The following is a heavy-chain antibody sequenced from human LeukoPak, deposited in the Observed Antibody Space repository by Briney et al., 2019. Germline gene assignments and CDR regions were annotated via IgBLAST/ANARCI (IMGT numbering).Heavy chain of an antibody. Sequence: ASVKVSCKASGYTFTSFGISWVRQAPGQGLEWMGWISAYNGNIKSAQKFQGRVTMTTDTSTSTAYMELRSLRSDDTAVFYCARVTLTGDHFNAFDIWGQGTMATVSS. CDR3: ARVTLTGDHFNAFDI. J-gene: IGHJ3*02. D-gene: IGHD7-27*01. CDR2: ISAYNGNI. V-gene: IGHV1-18*01. CDR1: GYTFTSFG.